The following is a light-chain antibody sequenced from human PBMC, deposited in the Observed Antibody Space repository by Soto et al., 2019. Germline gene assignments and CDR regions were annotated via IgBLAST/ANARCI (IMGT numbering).Light chain of an antibody. CDR3: HQYDDWPRT. Sequence: EIVMTQSQVTLSVSPGERATVSCRASQSVSNKLAWYQQKPGQAPRPVIYGASTKAIGVPDRFSGSGSGTECTLTISSMQSEDFAVYYCHQYDDWPRTCGQGTKVGIK. CDR2: GAS. J-gene: IGKJ1*01. V-gene: IGKV3-15*01. CDR1: QSVSNK.